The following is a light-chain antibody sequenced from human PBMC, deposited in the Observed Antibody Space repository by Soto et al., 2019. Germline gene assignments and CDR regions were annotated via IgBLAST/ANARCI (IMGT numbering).Light chain of an antibody. Sequence: DTQMTQSPSSLSASVGDRVTITCHASEAISNFLNWYQQKPGKAPKLLIYDASNLETGVPSRFNGSGSETDVTFTVSGLQPEDIATYYCLQYDNVPYTFGQGTKLEIK. CDR1: EAISNF. CDR3: LQYDNVPYT. J-gene: IGKJ2*01. CDR2: DAS. V-gene: IGKV1-33*01.